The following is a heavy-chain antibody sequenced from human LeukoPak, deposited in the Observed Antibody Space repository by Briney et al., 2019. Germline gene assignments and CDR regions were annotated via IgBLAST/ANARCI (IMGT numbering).Heavy chain of an antibody. Sequence: PGGTLRLSCAASGFTFSSYAMSWVRQAPGKGLEWVSAISGSGGSTYYADSVKGRFTISRDNSKNTLYLQMNSLRAEDTAVYYCAKDQKQWLVQDAFDIWGQGTMVTVSS. V-gene: IGHV3-23*01. D-gene: IGHD6-19*01. CDR3: AKDQKQWLVQDAFDI. J-gene: IGHJ3*02. CDR2: ISGSGGST. CDR1: GFTFSSYA.